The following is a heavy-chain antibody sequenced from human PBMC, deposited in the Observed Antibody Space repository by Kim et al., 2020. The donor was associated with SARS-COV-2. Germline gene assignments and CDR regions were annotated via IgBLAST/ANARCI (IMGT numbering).Heavy chain of an antibody. CDR3: ARRCYYYGSGSCHQFDY. Sequence: ASVRVSCKASGYTFTSYGISWVRQAPGQGLEWMGWISAYNGNTNYAQKLQGRVTMTTDTSTSTAYMELRSLRSDDTAVYYCARRCYYYGSGSCHQFDYWGQGTLVTVSS. CDR1: GYTFTSYG. J-gene: IGHJ4*02. D-gene: IGHD3-10*01. V-gene: IGHV1-18*04. CDR2: ISAYNGNT.